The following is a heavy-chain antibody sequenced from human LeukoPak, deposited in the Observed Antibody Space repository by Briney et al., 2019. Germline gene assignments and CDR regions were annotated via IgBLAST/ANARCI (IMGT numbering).Heavy chain of an antibody. J-gene: IGHJ3*02. CDR2: ISGSNSYI. CDR1: GFTFNSYS. V-gene: IGHV3-21*01. CDR3: ARVNPPLEDAFDI. Sequence: GGSLRLSCAASGFTFNSYSMNWVRQAPGKGLEWVSSISGSNSYIYYADSMKGRFTISRDNAKNTLYLQMNSLRAEDTAVYYCARVNPPLEDAFDIWGQGTMVTVSS. D-gene: IGHD1-14*01.